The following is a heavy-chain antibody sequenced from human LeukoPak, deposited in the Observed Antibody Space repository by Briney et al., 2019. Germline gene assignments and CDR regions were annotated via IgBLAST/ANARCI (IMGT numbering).Heavy chain of an antibody. CDR2: IYTSGRT. J-gene: IGHJ4*02. V-gene: IGHV4-4*07. D-gene: IGHD4-17*01. CDR3: ARANQDYGDYVLDY. CDR1: GGSISSYY. Sequence: SETLSLTCTVSGGSISSYYWSWIRQPAGKGLEWIGRIYTSGRTNYNPSLKTRVTMSVDTSKNQFSLKLSSVTAADTAVYYCARANQDYGDYVLDYWGQGTLVTVSS.